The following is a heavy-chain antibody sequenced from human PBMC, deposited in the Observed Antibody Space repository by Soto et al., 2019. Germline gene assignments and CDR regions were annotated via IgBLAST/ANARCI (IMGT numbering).Heavy chain of an antibody. CDR1: GGTFSSYT. Sequence: QVQLVHSGAEVKKPGSSVKVSCKASGGTFSSYTISWVRQAPGQGLEWMGRIIPILGIANYAQKFQGRVTITADKSTSTAYMELSSLRSEDTAVYYCARGSSSSWVKPEGWCDYWGQGTLVTVSS. V-gene: IGHV1-69*02. CDR3: ARGSSSSWVKPEGWCDY. J-gene: IGHJ4*02. D-gene: IGHD6-13*01. CDR2: IIPILGIA.